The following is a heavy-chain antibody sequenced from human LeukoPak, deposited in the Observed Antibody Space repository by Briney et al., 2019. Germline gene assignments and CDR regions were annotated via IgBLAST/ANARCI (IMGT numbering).Heavy chain of an antibody. Sequence: PGGSLRLSCATSGFTFTDFAMHWVRQVPGRGLEWVSGISWNSDTINYADSVKGRFTISRDNAKNSLYLQMNSLRAEDTALYYCAKDKNPAARPSTLFDLWGQGTLVTVSS. D-gene: IGHD6-13*01. J-gene: IGHJ4*02. CDR1: GFTFTDFA. V-gene: IGHV3-9*01. CDR2: ISWNSDTI. CDR3: AKDKNPAARPSTLFDL.